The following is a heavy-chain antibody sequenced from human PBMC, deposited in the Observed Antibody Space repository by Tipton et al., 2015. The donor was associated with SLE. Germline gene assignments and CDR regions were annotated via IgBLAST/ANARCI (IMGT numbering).Heavy chain of an antibody. CDR1: GYSISSGYF. V-gene: IGHV4-38-2*02. J-gene: IGHJ4*02. CDR3: ARDWIRGSIFGVPRYYFDY. Sequence: TLSLTCTVSGYSISSGYFWGWIRQPPGKGLEWIGTIYHSGSTYYNPSLKSRVTISIDTSKNQFSLKLRSVTAADTAVYYCARDWIRGSIFGVPRYYFDYWGQGTLVTVSS. CDR2: IYHSGST. D-gene: IGHD3-3*01.